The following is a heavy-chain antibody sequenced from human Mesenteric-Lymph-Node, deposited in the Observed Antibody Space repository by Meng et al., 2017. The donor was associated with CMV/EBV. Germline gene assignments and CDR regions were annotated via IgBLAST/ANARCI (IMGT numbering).Heavy chain of an antibody. J-gene: IGHJ4*02. Sequence: GGSLRLSCAASGFTVSSNYMSWVRQAPGKGLEWVSVIYSGGSTYYADSVKGRFTISRDNSKNTLYLQMNSLRAEDTAVYYCAREESRITIFGVVKNYWGQGTLVTVSS. V-gene: IGHV3-66*02. D-gene: IGHD3-3*01. CDR3: AREESRITIFGVVKNY. CDR2: IYSGGST. CDR1: GFTVSSNY.